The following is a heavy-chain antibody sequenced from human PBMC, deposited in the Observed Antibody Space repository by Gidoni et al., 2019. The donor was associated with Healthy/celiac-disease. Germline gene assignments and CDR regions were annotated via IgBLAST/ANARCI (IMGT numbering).Heavy chain of an antibody. V-gene: IGHV4-39*01. Sequence: QLQLQESGPGLVKPSETLSLPCTVSGGSISSSSYYWGWIRQPPGKGLEWIGSIYYSGSTYYNPSLKSRVTISVDTSKNQFSLKLSSVTAADTAVYYCARHVITGGSDAFDIWGQGTMVTVSS. CDR3: ARHVITGGSDAFDI. CDR2: IYYSGST. CDR1: GGSISSSSYY. J-gene: IGHJ3*02. D-gene: IGHD1-20*01.